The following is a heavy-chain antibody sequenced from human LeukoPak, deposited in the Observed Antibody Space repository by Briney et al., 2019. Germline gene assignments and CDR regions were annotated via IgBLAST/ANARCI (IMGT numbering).Heavy chain of an antibody. J-gene: IGHJ4*02. CDR3: ARDYPPWPN. D-gene: IGHD3-16*02. V-gene: IGHV3-74*01. CDR2: INPDGSST. CDR1: GFTFSSYW. Sequence: GGSLRLSCVASGFTFSSYWMHWVRQAPGKGLVWVSRINPDGSSTSYADSVKGRFTISRDNAKNTLYLQMNSLRAEDRAVYYCARDYPPWPNWGQGTLVTVSS.